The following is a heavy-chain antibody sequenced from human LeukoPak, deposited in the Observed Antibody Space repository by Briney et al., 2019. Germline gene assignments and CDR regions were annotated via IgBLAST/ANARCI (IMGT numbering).Heavy chain of an antibody. J-gene: IGHJ3*02. CDR2: IYHSGST. CDR1: GYSISSGYY. Sequence: PSETLSLTCTVSGYSISSGYYWGWIRQPPGKGLEWIGSIYHSGSTYYNPSLKSRVTISVDTSKNQFSLKLSSVTAADTAVYYCARRFGRDAFDIWGQGTMVTVSS. CDR3: ARRFGRDAFDI. D-gene: IGHD3-10*01. V-gene: IGHV4-38-2*02.